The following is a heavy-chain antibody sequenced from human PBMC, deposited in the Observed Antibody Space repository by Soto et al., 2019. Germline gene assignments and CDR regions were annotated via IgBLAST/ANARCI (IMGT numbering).Heavy chain of an antibody. V-gene: IGHV4-59*01. D-gene: IGHD3-10*01. CDR3: ARVGSGEEPYYYYYMDV. Sequence: QPTGKELEWIGYIYYSGSTNYNPSLKSRVTISVDTSKNQFSLKLSSVTAADTAVYYCARVGSGEEPYYYYYMDVWGNGTTVTVSS. CDR2: IYYSGST. J-gene: IGHJ6*03.